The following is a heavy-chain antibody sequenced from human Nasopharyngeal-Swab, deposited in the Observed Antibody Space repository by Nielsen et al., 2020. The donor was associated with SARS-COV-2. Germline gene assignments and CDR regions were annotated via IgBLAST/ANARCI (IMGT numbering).Heavy chain of an antibody. J-gene: IGHJ4*02. V-gene: IGHV4-39*07. Sequence: ESLKISCSVSGGSISSEDHYWGWIRQSPGKGLEWLGSIYFSGSIYHNPSLRSRVTMSVDTSKNEFSLKLTSVTAADTAVYYCARDRRRDGYKGLDYWGQGTLVTVSS. D-gene: IGHD5-24*01. CDR3: ARDRRRDGYKGLDY. CDR1: GGSISSEDHY. CDR2: IYFSGSI.